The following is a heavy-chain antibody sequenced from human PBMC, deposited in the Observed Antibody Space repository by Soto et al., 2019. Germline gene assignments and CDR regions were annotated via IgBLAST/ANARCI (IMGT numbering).Heavy chain of an antibody. V-gene: IGHV4-30-4*01. D-gene: IGHD3-22*01. CDR1: GGSISSGDYY. CDR3: ARGRSYYYSSGLGY. J-gene: IGHJ4*02. Sequence: QVQLPESGPGLVKPSQTLSLTFTVSGGSISSGDYYWSWIRPPPGKGLEWIGYIYYSGRTYYNRSLKSRVTISVDTSKSQFSLKLSSVTAADTAVYYCARGRSYYYSSGLGYWGQGTMVTVSS. CDR2: IYYSGRT.